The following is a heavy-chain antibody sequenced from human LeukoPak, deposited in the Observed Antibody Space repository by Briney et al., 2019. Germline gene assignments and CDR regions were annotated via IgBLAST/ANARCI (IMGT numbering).Heavy chain of an antibody. Sequence: ASVKVSCKASGYTFTGYYMHWVRQAPGQGLEWMGWINPNSGGTNYAQKFQGRVTMTRDTSISTAYMELSRLRSDDTAVYYCTRVPLFGYYYGMDVWGQGTTVTVSS. CDR2: INPNSGGT. CDR1: GYTFTGYY. J-gene: IGHJ6*02. V-gene: IGHV1-2*02. D-gene: IGHD3-10*01. CDR3: TRVPLFGYYYGMDV.